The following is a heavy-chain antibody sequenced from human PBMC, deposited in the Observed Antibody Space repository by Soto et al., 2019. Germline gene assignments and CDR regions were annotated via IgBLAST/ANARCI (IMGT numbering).Heavy chain of an antibody. CDR1: GGSISSGGYY. CDR2: IYYSGST. D-gene: IGHD4-4*01. Sequence: SETLSLTCTVSGGSISSGGYYWSWIRQHPGKGLEWIGYIYYSGSTYYNPSLKSRVTISVDTSKNQFSLKLSSVTAADTAVYYCARGVFSGEMATITTTDYYGMDVWGQGTTVTVSS. CDR3: ARGVFSGEMATITTTDYYGMDV. V-gene: IGHV4-31*03. J-gene: IGHJ6*02.